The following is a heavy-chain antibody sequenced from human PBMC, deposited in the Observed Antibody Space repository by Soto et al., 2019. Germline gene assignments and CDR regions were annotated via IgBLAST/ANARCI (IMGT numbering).Heavy chain of an antibody. J-gene: IGHJ4*02. CDR3: ARAPLRDMPGFDY. Sequence: QVQLQESGPGLVKPSQTLSLTCTVSGGSISSGDYYWSWIRQPPGKGLEWIGYIYYSGSTYYNPSLKSRDTISVDTSKNQVSLKLSSVTAADTAVYYCARAPLRDMPGFDYWGQGTLVTVSS. D-gene: IGHD2-2*01. V-gene: IGHV4-30-4*01. CDR2: IYYSGST. CDR1: GGSISSGDYY.